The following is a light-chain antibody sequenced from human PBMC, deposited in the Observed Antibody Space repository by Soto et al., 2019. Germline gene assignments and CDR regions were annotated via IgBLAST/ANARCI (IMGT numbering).Light chain of an antibody. V-gene: IGLV1-51*02. Sequence: QSVLTQPPSVSAAPGQKVTISCSGSSANIGNSDVSWYQHLPGTAPKLLIYEDNKRPSGIPDRFSASKSGASATLGITGLQTGDEADYYCGTWVSSLSAWVFGGGTKVTV. CDR1: SANIGNSD. J-gene: IGLJ2*01. CDR3: GTWVSSLSAWV. CDR2: EDN.